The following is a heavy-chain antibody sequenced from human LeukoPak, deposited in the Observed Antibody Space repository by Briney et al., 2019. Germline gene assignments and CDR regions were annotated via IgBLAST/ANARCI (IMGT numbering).Heavy chain of an antibody. CDR2: IYYSGST. V-gene: IGHV4-31*03. CDR3: ARGIAAAGPLDY. J-gene: IGHJ4*02. Sequence: SETLSLTCTVSGGSISSGGYYWSWIRQHPGKGLEWIGYIYYSGSTYYNPSLKSRVTISVDTSKNQFSLRLNSVTAADTAVYYCARGIAAAGPLDYWGQGTLVTVSS. D-gene: IGHD6-13*01. CDR1: GGSISSGGYY.